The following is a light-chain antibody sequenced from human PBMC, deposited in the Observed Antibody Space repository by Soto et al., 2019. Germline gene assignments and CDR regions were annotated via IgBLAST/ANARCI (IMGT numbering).Light chain of an antibody. CDR2: GTS. CDR3: QQYGSSPYT. J-gene: IGKJ2*01. V-gene: IGKV3-15*01. Sequence: EIIMTQSPATLSVSPGGRATLSCRASQRVSSNLAWYQQKPGQAPRLLIYGTSTRATGIPPRFSGSGSGTEFTLTISSLQSEDFEVHYCQQYGSSPYTFGLGTKVDIQ. CDR1: QRVSSN.